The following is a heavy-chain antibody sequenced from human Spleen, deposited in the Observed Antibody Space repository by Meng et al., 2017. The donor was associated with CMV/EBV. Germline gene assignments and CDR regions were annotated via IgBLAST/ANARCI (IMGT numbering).Heavy chain of an antibody. Sequence: SETLSLTCTVSGGFFKSYYWSWIRQPPGKGLEWIGYIYYSGGTDYNPSLKSRVTISLDTSMSQFSLKLSSVTAADTAVYYCARQGGGANWFDPWGQGTLVTVSS. J-gene: IGHJ5*02. CDR1: GGFFKSYY. V-gene: IGHV4-59*13. D-gene: IGHD3-16*01. CDR2: IYYSGGT. CDR3: ARQGGGANWFDP.